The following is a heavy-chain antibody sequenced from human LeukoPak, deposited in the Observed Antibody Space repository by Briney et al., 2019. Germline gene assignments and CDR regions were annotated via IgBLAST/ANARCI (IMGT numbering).Heavy chain of an antibody. CDR1: GYTFTGYC. D-gene: IGHD3-9*01. V-gene: IGHV1-2*02. J-gene: IGHJ4*02. Sequence: GASVKVSCKASGYTFTGYCMHWVRQAPGQGLEWMGWINPNSGGTNYAQKFQGRVTMTRDTSISTAYMELSRLRSDDTAVYYCARGTGLVPYYDILTGYHQFDYWGQGTLVTVSS. CDR3: ARGTGLVPYYDILTGYHQFDY. CDR2: INPNSGGT.